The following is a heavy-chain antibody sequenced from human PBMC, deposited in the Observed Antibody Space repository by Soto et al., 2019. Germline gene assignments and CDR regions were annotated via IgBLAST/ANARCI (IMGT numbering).Heavy chain of an antibody. CDR2: ISGSGGSP. CDR3: AKVRCSGGTCYDPDY. CDR1: GFTFSSYT. V-gene: IGHV3-23*01. Sequence: PGGSLRLSCAVSGFTFSSYTMAWVRQAPGKGLEWVSSISGSGGSPNYADSVQGRFTISRDNPKNTLYLQMNSLGAEDTASYYCAKVRCSGGTCYDPDYWGQGALVPVSS. J-gene: IGHJ4*02. D-gene: IGHD2-15*01.